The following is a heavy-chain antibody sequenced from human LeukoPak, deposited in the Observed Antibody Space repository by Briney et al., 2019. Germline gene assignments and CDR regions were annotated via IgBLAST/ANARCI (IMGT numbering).Heavy chain of an antibody. J-gene: IGHJ4*02. CDR2: IHYSGST. CDR3: ARDSYGSGTYLL. Sequence: SETLSLTCTVSGDSISSGGYCWSWIRQHPGKGLEWIGYIHYSGSTYHNPSLKNRVTISMYTSKNQFSLKLSSVTAADTAVYYCARDSYGSGTYLLWGRGTLVTVSS. V-gene: IGHV4-31*03. D-gene: IGHD3-10*01. CDR1: GDSISSGGYC.